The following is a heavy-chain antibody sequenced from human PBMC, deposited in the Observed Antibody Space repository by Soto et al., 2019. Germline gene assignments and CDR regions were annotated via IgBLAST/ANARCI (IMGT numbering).Heavy chain of an antibody. CDR3: AREKIVVVPAAMYYYMDV. Sequence: GGSLRLSCAASEVTVSSNYMSGVRQAPGKGLEWVSVIYSGGSTYYADSVKGRFTISRHNSKNTLYLQMNSLRAEDTAVYYCAREKIVVVPAAMYYYMDVWGKGTTVTVSS. CDR1: EVTVSSNY. CDR2: IYSGGST. V-gene: IGHV3-53*04. D-gene: IGHD2-2*01. J-gene: IGHJ6*03.